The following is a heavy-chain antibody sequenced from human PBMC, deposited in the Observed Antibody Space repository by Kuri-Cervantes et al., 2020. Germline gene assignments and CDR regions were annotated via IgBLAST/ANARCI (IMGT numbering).Heavy chain of an antibody. Sequence: GESLKISCAASGFTFRNAWMSWVRQAPGKGLEWVGRIKSKTDGGTVDYAAPVKGRFTISRDDSKNTLSLQMNSLKTEDTAVYYCSTGGKYRGMDVWGQGTTVTVSS. CDR1: GFTFRNAW. CDR3: STGGKYRGMDV. CDR2: IKSKTDGGTV. D-gene: IGHD3-16*01. J-gene: IGHJ6*02. V-gene: IGHV3-15*01.